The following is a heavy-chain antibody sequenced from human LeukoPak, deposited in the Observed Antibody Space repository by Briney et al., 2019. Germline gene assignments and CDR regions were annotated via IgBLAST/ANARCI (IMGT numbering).Heavy chain of an antibody. CDR2: IYYSGST. CDR3: ASPLRYYYYYMDV. Sequence: PSETLSLTCTVSGGSISSHYWSWIRQPPGKGLEWTGYIYYSGSTNYNPSLKSRVTISVDTSKNQFSLKLSSVTAADTAVYYCASPLRYYYYYMDVWGKGTTVTVSS. V-gene: IGHV4-59*11. D-gene: IGHD4-17*01. J-gene: IGHJ6*03. CDR1: GGSISSHY.